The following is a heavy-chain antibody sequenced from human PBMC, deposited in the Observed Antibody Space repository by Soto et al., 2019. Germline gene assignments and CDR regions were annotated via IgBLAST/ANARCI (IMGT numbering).Heavy chain of an antibody. V-gene: IGHV5-51*01. CDR1: GYIFTNYW. CDR2: IWPGHSNP. J-gene: IGHJ4*02. D-gene: IGHD6-13*01. CDR3: ARHGSAPYSTTWYGDY. Sequence: PGESLKISCXGSGYIFTNYWIAWVRQMPGKGLEWMGIIWPGHSNPKYSPSFEGQVTISADESISTAYLQWRSLEASDSAMYYCARHGSAPYSTTWYGDYWGQGTLVTV.